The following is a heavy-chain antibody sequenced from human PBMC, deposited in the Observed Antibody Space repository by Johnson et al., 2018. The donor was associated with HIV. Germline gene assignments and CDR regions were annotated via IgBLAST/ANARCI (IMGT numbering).Heavy chain of an antibody. CDR2: ISWNSGSI. CDR3: ARVQWLILDAFDI. Sequence: VQLVESGGGLVQPGRSLRLSCAASGFTFDDYAMHWVRQAPGKGLEWVSGISWNSGSIAYADSVKGRFTISRDNSKNTLYLQMNSLRAEDTAVYYCARVQWLILDAFDIWGQGTMVTVSS. CDR1: GFTFDDYA. J-gene: IGHJ3*02. D-gene: IGHD6-19*01. V-gene: IGHV3-9*01.